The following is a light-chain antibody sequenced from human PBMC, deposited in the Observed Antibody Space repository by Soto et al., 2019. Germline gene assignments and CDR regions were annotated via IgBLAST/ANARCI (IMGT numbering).Light chain of an antibody. CDR1: SSDVGRYSL. V-gene: IGLV2-23*01. J-gene: IGLJ1*01. CDR2: EDH. Sequence: QSVLTQPASVSDSPGQSITISCTGTSSDVGRYSLVSWYQQHPGKAPKLMISEDHKRPSGVSNRFSGSKSGNTASLTISELQTEDEADYYCCSYAGSNTWVFGTGTKVTVL. CDR3: CSYAGSNTWV.